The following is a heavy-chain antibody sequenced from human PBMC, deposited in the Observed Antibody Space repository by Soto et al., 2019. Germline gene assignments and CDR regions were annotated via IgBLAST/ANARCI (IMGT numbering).Heavy chain of an antibody. CDR3: ARDGRSYYDILTGYYNFIGMDV. Sequence: ASVKVSCRASGGTFSSYTISWVRQAPGQGLEWMGRIIPILGIANYAQKFQGRVTITADKSTSTAYMELSSLRSEDTAVYYCARDGRSYYDILTGYYNFIGMDVWG. J-gene: IGHJ6*02. CDR1: GGTFSSYT. V-gene: IGHV1-69*04. D-gene: IGHD3-9*01. CDR2: IIPILGIA.